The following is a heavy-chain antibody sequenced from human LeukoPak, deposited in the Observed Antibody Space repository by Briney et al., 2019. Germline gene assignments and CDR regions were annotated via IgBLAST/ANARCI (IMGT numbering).Heavy chain of an antibody. Sequence: GGSLRLSCAASGFTVSSNYMSWVRQAPGKGLEWVSVIYSGGSTYYADSVKGRFTISRDNSKNTLYLQMNSLRAEDTAVYYCAKGKPPPQFTAFDIWGQGTMVTVSS. CDR1: GFTVSSNY. D-gene: IGHD5-24*01. V-gene: IGHV3-53*01. J-gene: IGHJ3*02. CDR2: IYSGGST. CDR3: AKGKPPPQFTAFDI.